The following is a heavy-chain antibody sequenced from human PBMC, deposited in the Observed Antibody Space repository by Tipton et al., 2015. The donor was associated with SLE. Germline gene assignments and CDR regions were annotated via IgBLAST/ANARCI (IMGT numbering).Heavy chain of an antibody. CDR1: GGSISSGTYY. D-gene: IGHD2-8*01. Sequence: TLSLTCTVSGGSISSGTYYWTWIRQPAGKGREWAGHIYTRGCTNYNASLKSRLTISVDTSKNSFSLKLNSVTAADTAMYFCARHNDRGHNVNGVDVWGQGTMLTVSS. CDR2: IYTRGCT. V-gene: IGHV4-61*09. CDR3: ARHNDRGHNVNGVDV. J-gene: IGHJ3*01.